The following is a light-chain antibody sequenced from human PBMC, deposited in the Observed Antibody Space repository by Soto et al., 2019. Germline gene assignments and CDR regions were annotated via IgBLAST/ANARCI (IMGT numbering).Light chain of an antibody. J-gene: IGLJ2*01. CDR1: SSNIGSNY. CDR2: RDN. V-gene: IGLV1-47*01. CDR3: AIWDDSLSGRVL. Sequence: QSVLTQPPSASETPGQRVTISCSGSSSNIGSNYVYWYQQVPGTAPKLLIYRDNQRPSGVPDRFSASKSGTLASLAISGLRSEDEADYYCAIWDDSLSGRVLFGEGTKLTVL.